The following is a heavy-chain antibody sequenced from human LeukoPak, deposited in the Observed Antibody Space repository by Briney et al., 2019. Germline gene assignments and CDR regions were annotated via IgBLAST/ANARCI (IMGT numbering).Heavy chain of an antibody. CDR1: GGSISSYY. Sequence: SETLSLTCTVSGGSISSYYWSWIRQPAGKGLEWIGRIYTSGSTNYNPSLKSRDTMSVDTSKNQFSLKLSSVTAADTAVYYCARDLFTMVRGVKRGYDYWGQGTLVTVSS. CDR2: IYTSGST. V-gene: IGHV4-4*07. D-gene: IGHD3-10*01. J-gene: IGHJ4*02. CDR3: ARDLFTMVRGVKRGYDY.